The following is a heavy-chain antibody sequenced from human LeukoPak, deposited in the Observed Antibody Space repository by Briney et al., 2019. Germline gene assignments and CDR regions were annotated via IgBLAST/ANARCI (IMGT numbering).Heavy chain of an antibody. V-gene: IGHV3-66*01. CDR1: GFTFSSYA. D-gene: IGHD4-23*01. CDR3: AKSPTTVVLRGYYFDY. Sequence: GGSLRLSCAASGFTFSSYAMSWVRQAPGKGLEWVSVIYSGGSTYYADSVKGRFTISRDNSKNTLYLQMNSLRAEDTAVYYCAKSPTTVVLRGYYFDYWGQGTLVTVSS. CDR2: IYSGGST. J-gene: IGHJ4*02.